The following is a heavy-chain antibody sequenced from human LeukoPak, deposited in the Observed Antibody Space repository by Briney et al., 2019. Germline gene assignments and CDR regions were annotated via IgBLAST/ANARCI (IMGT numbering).Heavy chain of an antibody. CDR3: ARGHSSLRLYYFDY. V-gene: IGHV1-2*02. D-gene: IGHD6-6*01. Sequence: ASVKVSCKAFGYTFTGNFIHWVRQAPGQGLEWVGWINPNGGGTNYAQKFQGRVTMTRDTSISTAYMDLSSLTSEDTAIYYCARGHSSLRLYYFDYWGQGTLVTVSS. CDR1: GYTFTGNF. J-gene: IGHJ4*02. CDR2: INPNGGGT.